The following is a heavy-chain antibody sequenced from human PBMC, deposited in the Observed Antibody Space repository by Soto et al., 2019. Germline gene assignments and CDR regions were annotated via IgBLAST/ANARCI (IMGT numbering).Heavy chain of an antibody. D-gene: IGHD6-6*01. CDR1: GFSLSTDDLG. CDR2: IYWDDDK. J-gene: IGHJ4*02. CDR3: ARSKYSISSFDY. V-gene: IGHV2-5*02. Sequence: KSVPTLVNPTQTLTLTCTFSGFSLSTDDLGVGWIRQPPGKALDWLAVIYWDDDKRYSPSLKSRLTITKDTSKNQVLLTMTNMDPVDTATYFCARSKYSISSFDYWGQGALVTVSS.